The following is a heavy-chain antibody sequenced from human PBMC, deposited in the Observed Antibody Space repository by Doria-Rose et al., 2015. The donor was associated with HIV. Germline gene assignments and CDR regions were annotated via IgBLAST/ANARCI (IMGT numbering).Heavy chain of an antibody. D-gene: IGHD1-1*01. CDR2: INHSGST. J-gene: IGHJ5*02. CDR3: ATALKLDLPPGGWFDP. CDR1: GGSFSGYY. V-gene: IGHV4-34*01. Sequence: QVQLQQWGAGLLKPSETLSLTCAVYGGSFSGYYWSWIRQPPGKGLEWIGEINHSGSTNYNPSLKSRVTISVDAAKTQFSLSLAAATAADTAVYYCATALKLDLPPGGWFDPWGQGTLVTVSS.